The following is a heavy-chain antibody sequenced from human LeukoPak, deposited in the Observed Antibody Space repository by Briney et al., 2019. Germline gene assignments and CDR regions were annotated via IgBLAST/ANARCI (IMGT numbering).Heavy chain of an antibody. Sequence: SETLSLTCAVYGGSFSGYYWSWIRQPPGKGLEWIGEINHSGSTNYNPSLKSRVTISVDTSKNQFSLKLSSVTDADTAVYYCARFLSVVPAATWFDPWGQGTLVTVSS. V-gene: IGHV4-34*01. CDR2: INHSGST. D-gene: IGHD2-2*01. J-gene: IGHJ5*02. CDR3: ARFLSVVPAATWFDP. CDR1: GGSFSGYY.